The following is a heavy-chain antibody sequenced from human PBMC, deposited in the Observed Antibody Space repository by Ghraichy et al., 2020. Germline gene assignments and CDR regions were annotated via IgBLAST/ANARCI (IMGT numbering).Heavy chain of an antibody. CDR1: GDSVSSNSAS. Sequence: LSLTCAISGDSVSSNSASWSWVRQSPSRGLEWLGRTYYRSKWYNDYTESVKSRITINPDTSKNQFSLQLNSVTPEVTAVYYCARASAISAAGTRHFDYWGQGTLVTVSS. CDR3: ARASAISAAGTRHFDY. D-gene: IGHD6-13*01. CDR2: TYYRSKWYN. V-gene: IGHV6-1*01. J-gene: IGHJ4*02.